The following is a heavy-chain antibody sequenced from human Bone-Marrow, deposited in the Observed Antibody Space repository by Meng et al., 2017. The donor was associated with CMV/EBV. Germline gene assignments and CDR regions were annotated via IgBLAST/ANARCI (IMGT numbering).Heavy chain of an antibody. Sequence: ESLKISCTASGFTFSQAWMSWLRQTPGKGLEWVGRIKSKSAGGTTDYAAPAKGRFTISRDDSENTLYLQMNSLTSEDTAVYYCGAWQWLVRGQGPQVTVSS. CDR1: GFTFSQAW. CDR3: GAWQWLV. CDR2: IKSKSAGGTT. D-gene: IGHD6-19*01. V-gene: IGHV3-15*01. J-gene: IGHJ4*02.